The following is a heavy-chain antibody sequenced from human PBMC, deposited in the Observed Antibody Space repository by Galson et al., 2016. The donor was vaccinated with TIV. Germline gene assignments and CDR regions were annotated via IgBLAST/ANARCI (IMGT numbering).Heavy chain of an antibody. J-gene: IGHJ6*03. Sequence: VKVSCKVSGYTFTDYYMHWVQQAPGKGLEWMGLVDPEDGETIYAEKFQGRVTITADTSTDTAYMELSSLRSEDTAVYYWATGVGAAKDYYSYYMDVWGKWTTVTVSS. CDR3: ATGVGAAKDYYSYYMDV. CDR1: GYTFTDYY. D-gene: IGHD1-26*01. CDR2: VDPEDGET. V-gene: IGHV1-69-2*01.